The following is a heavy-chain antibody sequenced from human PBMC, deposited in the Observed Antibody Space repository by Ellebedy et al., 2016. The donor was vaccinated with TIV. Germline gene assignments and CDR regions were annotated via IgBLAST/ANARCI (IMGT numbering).Heavy chain of an antibody. CDR2: IIPILGIA. CDR3: ARSRRRDGYNFPSLFDY. J-gene: IGHJ4*02. D-gene: IGHD5-24*01. CDR1: GYTFTSYY. Sequence: AASVKVSCKASGYTFTSYYMHWVRQAPGQGLEWMGRIIPILGIANYAQKFQGRVTITADKSTSTAYMELSSLRSEDTAVYYCARSRRRDGYNFPSLFDYWGQGTLVTVSS. V-gene: IGHV1-69*02.